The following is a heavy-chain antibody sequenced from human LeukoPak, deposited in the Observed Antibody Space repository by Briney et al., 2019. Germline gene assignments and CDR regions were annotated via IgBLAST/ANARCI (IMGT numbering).Heavy chain of an antibody. CDR1: DSSVLNFD. V-gene: IGHV1-18*01. CDR3: ARDEGGFDI. J-gene: IGHJ3*02. CDR2: ISGYNDST. Sequence: ASVKVSCKTSDSSVLNFDISWVRQAPGQGLEWMGWISGYNDSTNYVQKFQGRVTMTTDTSTNIAYMELRSLGSDDSAVYYCARDEGGFDIWGQGTMVTVSS. D-gene: IGHD2-15*01.